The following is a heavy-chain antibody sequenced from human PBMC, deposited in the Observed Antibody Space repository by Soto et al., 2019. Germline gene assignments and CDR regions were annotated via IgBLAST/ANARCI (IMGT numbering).Heavy chain of an antibody. J-gene: IGHJ5*02. V-gene: IGHV4-39*01. CDR2: IYYSGIT. CDR3: VRHGYTYGSNNRFDP. Sequence: KPSETLSLTCSVSGGSFSGTGYYWGWVRQPPGKGLEWIGSIYYSGITYYNPSLKSRLTISVDTSKNQIALKLSSVTAADAAVYYCVRHGYTYGSNNRFDPWGQGTLVTVSS. D-gene: IGHD5-18*01. CDR1: GGSFSGTGYY.